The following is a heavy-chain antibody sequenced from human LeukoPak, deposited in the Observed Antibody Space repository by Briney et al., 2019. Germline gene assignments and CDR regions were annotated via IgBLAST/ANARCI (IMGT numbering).Heavy chain of an antibody. D-gene: IGHD3-3*01. J-gene: IGHJ6*03. V-gene: IGHV1-46*01. CDR3: ARDGGEWLLSFDAPYYYYMDV. Sequence: GASVKVSCKASGYTFTSYYMHWVRQAPGQGLEWMGIINPSGGSTSYAQKFQGRVTMTRDMSTSTVYMELSSLRSEDTAVYYCARDGGEWLLSFDAPYYYYMDVWGKGTTVTVSS. CDR2: INPSGGST. CDR1: GYTFTSYY.